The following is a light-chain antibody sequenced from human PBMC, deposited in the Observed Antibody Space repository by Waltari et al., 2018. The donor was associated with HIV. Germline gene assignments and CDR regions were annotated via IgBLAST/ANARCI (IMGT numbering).Light chain of an antibody. CDR2: KIS. V-gene: IGKV2-24*01. Sequence: DIVMTQTPLSSPVTLGQLARITGRSNQSLVHSDGYPYLSWVQQRPGRPPRLLMYKISNRFSGVPDRFSGSGAWTDFTLKISRVQAEDVGVYYFMQATQFPWTFGQGTKVEVK. CDR1: QSLVHSDGYPY. J-gene: IGKJ1*01. CDR3: MQATQFPWT.